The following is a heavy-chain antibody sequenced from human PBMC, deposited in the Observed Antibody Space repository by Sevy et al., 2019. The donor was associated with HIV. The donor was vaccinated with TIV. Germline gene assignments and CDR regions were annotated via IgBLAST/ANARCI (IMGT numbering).Heavy chain of an antibody. Sequence: GGSLRLSCAASGFTVSDYYMSWIRQAPGKGLEWVSYISSSSSYTNYADSVKGRFTISRDNAKNSLYLQMNSLRAEDTAVYYCARAVVVAATPGAFNIWGQGTMVTVSS. CDR2: ISSSSSYT. J-gene: IGHJ3*02. D-gene: IGHD2-15*01. CDR3: ARAVVVAATPGAFNI. V-gene: IGHV3-11*06. CDR1: GFTVSDYY.